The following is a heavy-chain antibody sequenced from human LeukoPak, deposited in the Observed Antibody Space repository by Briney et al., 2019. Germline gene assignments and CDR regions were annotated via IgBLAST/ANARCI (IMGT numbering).Heavy chain of an antibody. CDR2: ISAYNGNT. Sequence: ASVKVSCKASGYTFTSYGISWVRQAPGQGLEWMGWISAYNGNTNYAQKLQGRVTMTTDTSTSTAYMELRSLRSDDRAVYYCARVEPAADAFDIWGQGTMVTVPS. J-gene: IGHJ3*02. CDR1: GYTFTSYG. D-gene: IGHD2-2*01. V-gene: IGHV1-18*01. CDR3: ARVEPAADAFDI.